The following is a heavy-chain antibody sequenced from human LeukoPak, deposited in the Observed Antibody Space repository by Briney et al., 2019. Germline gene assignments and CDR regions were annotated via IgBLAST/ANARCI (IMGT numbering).Heavy chain of an antibody. Sequence: SETLSLTCTVSGGSISSYYWSWIRQPPGKGLEWIGYIYYSGSTNYNPSLKSRVTISVDTSKNQFSLKLSSVTAADTAVYYCARTPYSNYEGGNFDHYYYGLDVWGQGTTVTVCS. J-gene: IGHJ6*02. CDR2: IYYSGST. D-gene: IGHD4-11*01. V-gene: IGHV4-59*01. CDR1: GGSISSYY. CDR3: ARTPYSNYEGGNFDHYYYGLDV.